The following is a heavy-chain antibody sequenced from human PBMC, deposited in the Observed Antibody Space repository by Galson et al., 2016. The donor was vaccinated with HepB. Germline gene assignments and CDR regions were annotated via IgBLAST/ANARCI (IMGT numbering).Heavy chain of an antibody. CDR2: ISWNSGSI. D-gene: IGHD2-2*01. CDR3: AKDPTLGSCSSTSCYFGYFQH. J-gene: IGHJ1*01. Sequence: SLRLSCAASGFTFDDYAMHWVRQTPGKGLEWVSGISWNSGSIGYADSVKGRFTISRDNAKNSLYLQMNSLRAEDTALYYCAKDPTLGSCSSTSCYFGYFQHWGQGTLATASS. CDR1: GFTFDDYA. V-gene: IGHV3-9*01.